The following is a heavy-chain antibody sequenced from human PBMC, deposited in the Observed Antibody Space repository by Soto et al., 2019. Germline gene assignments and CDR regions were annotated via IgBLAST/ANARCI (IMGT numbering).Heavy chain of an antibody. V-gene: IGHV3-48*01. CDR3: ARDPDYYGSLPPGMDV. CDR2: ITPTSRAI. D-gene: IGHD3-10*01. CDR1: GFRFRIYS. Sequence: PGGSLRLSCEASGFRFRIYSMNLVRQAPGKGLEWIAYITPTSRAINYADSVRGRFTISRDGARVFLHMNSLRAEDTAVYYCARDPDYYGSLPPGMDVWGQGTTVTVSS. J-gene: IGHJ6*02.